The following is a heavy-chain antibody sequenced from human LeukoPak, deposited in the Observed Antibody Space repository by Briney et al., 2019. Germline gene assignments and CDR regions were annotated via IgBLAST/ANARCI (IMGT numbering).Heavy chain of an antibody. D-gene: IGHD3-22*01. CDR3: ARGLEDLYYDSSGYR. CDR1: GGTFSSYA. CDR2: INAGNGNT. J-gene: IGHJ4*02. Sequence: ASVKVSCKASGGTFSSYAISWVRQAPGQRLEWMGWINAGNGNTKYSQKFQGRVTITRDTSASTAYMELSSLRSEDTAVYYCARGLEDLYYDSSGYRWGQGTLVTVSS. V-gene: IGHV1-3*01.